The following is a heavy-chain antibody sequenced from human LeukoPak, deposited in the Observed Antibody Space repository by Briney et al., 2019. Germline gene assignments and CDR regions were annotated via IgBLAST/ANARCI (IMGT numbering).Heavy chain of an antibody. D-gene: IGHD6-13*01. CDR1: GGSIRSSYYY. CDR2: IYDSGST. Sequence: SETLSLTCTVSGGSIRSSYYYWGWIRQPPGKGLEWIGSIYDSGSTYYNQSLKSRVTISVGTSKNQFSLKLSSVTAADTAVYYCARDPEQQLNDAFDIWGQGTMVTVSS. J-gene: IGHJ3*02. V-gene: IGHV4-39*07. CDR3: ARDPEQQLNDAFDI.